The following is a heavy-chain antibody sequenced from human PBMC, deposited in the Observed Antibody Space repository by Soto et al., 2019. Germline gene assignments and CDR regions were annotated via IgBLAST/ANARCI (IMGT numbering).Heavy chain of an antibody. CDR1: GFTFSSYA. CDR2: IRGSGGST. V-gene: IGHV3-23*01. D-gene: IGHD2-15*01. J-gene: IGHJ5*02. Sequence: QAGGSLRLSCAASGFTFSSYAMSWVRQAPGKGLEWVSAIRGSGGSTYYADSVKGRWTISRDDSKNTVDLHRNSLRAEGTGVYNRAKEEISARFTWFDPWGQGTRVTVSP. CDR3: AKEEISARFTWFDP.